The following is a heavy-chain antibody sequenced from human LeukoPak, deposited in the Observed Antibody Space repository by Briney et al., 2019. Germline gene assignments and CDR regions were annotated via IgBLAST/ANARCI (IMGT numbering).Heavy chain of an antibody. D-gene: IGHD3-9*01. J-gene: IGHJ6*02. Sequence: ASVKVSCKASGYTFTSYAMNWVRQAPGQGLEWMGWINTNAGNPTYAQGFTGRFVFSLDTSVSTAYLQISSLKAEDTAVYYCARDRDILTGYYHGMDVWGQGTTVTVSS. V-gene: IGHV7-4-1*02. CDR3: ARDRDILTGYYHGMDV. CDR2: INTNAGNP. CDR1: GYTFTSYA.